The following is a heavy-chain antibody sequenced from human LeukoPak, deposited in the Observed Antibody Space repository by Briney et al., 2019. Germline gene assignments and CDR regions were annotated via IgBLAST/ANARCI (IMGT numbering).Heavy chain of an antibody. V-gene: IGHV5-51*01. CDR3: ATRGYDSSGYYSVPFDY. CDR1: GYSFTSFW. Sequence: GESLKISCKGSGYSFTSFWVGWVRQMPGKGLEWMGIIYPGDSHTKYSPSFQGQVTISADKSISTAYLQWSSLKASYTAMYYCATRGYDSSGYYSVPFDYWGQGTLVTVSS. CDR2: IYPGDSHT. J-gene: IGHJ4*02. D-gene: IGHD3-22*01.